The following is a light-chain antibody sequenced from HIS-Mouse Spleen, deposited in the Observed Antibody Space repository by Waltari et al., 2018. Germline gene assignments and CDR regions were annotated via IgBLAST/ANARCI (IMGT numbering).Light chain of an antibody. J-gene: IGLJ2*01. Sequence: SSELTQDPAVSVALGQTVRITCQGARLRSYYASWYQQKPGQAPVLVIYGKNNRPSGIPDRFSGSSSGNTASLTITGAQAEDEADYYCNSRDSSGNHLYVVFGGGTKLTVL. CDR2: GKN. CDR1: RLRSYY. V-gene: IGLV3-19*01. CDR3: NSRDSSGNHLYVV.